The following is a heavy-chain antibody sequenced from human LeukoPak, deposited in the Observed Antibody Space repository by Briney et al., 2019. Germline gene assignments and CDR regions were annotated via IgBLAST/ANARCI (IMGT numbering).Heavy chain of an antibody. Sequence: ASVKVSCKASGYTFTSYGISWVRQAPGQGLEWMGWISAYNGNTNYAQKLQGRVTMTPDTSTSTAYMELRSLKSDVTALYYCARDAYSNYVYAFDIWGQGTTVTVSS. V-gene: IGHV1-18*01. CDR2: ISAYNGNT. J-gene: IGHJ3*02. D-gene: IGHD4-11*01. CDR3: ARDAYSNYVYAFDI. CDR1: GYTFTSYG.